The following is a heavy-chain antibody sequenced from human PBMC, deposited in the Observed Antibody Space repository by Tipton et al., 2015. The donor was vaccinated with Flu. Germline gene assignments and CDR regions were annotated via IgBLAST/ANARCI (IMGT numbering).Heavy chain of an antibody. CDR3: VRSGYSYGYVDY. V-gene: IGHV3-66*02. CDR1: GFTIDQNY. D-gene: IGHD5-18*01. CDR2: LYTGGRT. Sequence: SLRLSCAASGFTIDQNYMSWVRQAPGKGLEWVSVLYTGGRTYYADSVRGRFTISRDTSKNTLYPQMNSLRSEDSAVYYCVRSGYSYGYVDYWGQGALVTVSS. J-gene: IGHJ4*02.